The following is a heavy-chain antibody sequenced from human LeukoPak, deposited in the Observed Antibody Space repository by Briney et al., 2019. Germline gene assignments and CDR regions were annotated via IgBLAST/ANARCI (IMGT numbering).Heavy chain of an antibody. Sequence: GGSLRLSCAASGFTFSSYGMHWVRQAPGKGLEGGAFIRYDGSNKYYADSVKGRFTISRDNSKNTLYLQMNSLRAEDTAVYYCAKRSAGPGESNYYYYMDVWGKGTTVTVSS. J-gene: IGHJ6*03. D-gene: IGHD3-10*01. CDR3: AKRSAGPGESNYYYYMDV. CDR2: IRYDGSNK. CDR1: GFTFSSYG. V-gene: IGHV3-30*02.